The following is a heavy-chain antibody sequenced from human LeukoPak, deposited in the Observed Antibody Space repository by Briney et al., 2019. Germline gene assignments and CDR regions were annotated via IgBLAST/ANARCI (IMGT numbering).Heavy chain of an antibody. J-gene: IGHJ4*02. CDR3: ARDRGSSIALYYFDY. CDR2: IYYSGST. CDR1: GGSISSYY. V-gene: IGHV4-59*12. Sequence: SETLSLTCTVSGGSISSYYWSWIRQPPGKGLEWIGYIYYSGSTNYNPSLKSRVTISVDTSKNQFSLKLSSVTAADTAVYYCARDRGSSIALYYFDYWGQGTLVTVSS. D-gene: IGHD6-6*01.